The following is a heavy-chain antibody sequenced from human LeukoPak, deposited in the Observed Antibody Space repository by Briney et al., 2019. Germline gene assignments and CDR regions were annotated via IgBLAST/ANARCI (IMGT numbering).Heavy chain of an antibody. Sequence: GGSLRLSCAASGFTFDDYAMHWVRQAPGKGLEGVSGISWNSGSISYADSVKGRFTISRDNAKNSLYLQMNSLRAEDMALYYCAKDIIAAAGTGAFDIWGQGTMVTVSS. D-gene: IGHD6-13*01. CDR2: ISWNSGSI. V-gene: IGHV3-9*03. CDR3: AKDIIAAAGTGAFDI. J-gene: IGHJ3*02. CDR1: GFTFDDYA.